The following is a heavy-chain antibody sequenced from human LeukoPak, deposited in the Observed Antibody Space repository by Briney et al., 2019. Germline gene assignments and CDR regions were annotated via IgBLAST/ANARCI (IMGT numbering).Heavy chain of an antibody. V-gene: IGHV3-9*01. D-gene: IGHD1-26*01. Sequence: GRSLRLSCAASGFTFGDYAMHWVRQTPGKALEWVSSISWNSGDIQYVDSVKGRFTISRDNAKNSLYLQMDSLRVEDTAVYYCARDPYSGSYGPYYYYYMDVWGKGTTVTISS. CDR3: ARDPYSGSYGPYYYYYMDV. CDR1: GFTFGDYA. J-gene: IGHJ6*03. CDR2: ISWNSGDI.